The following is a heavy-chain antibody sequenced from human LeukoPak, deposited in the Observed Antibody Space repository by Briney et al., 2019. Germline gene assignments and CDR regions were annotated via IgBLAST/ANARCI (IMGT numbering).Heavy chain of an antibody. J-gene: IGHJ4*02. V-gene: IGHV3-23*01. CDR2: ISGSGDAT. CDR3: AKMSSSSPYGYFDY. CDR1: GFTFSKYT. Sequence: GGSLRLSCVASGFTFSKYTMSWVRQAPGKGLEWVSAISGSGDATYYADSVKGRFTISRDNSKSTLYLQMNSLRAEDTAVYYCAKMSSSSPYGYFDYWGQGTLVTVSS. D-gene: IGHD6-6*01.